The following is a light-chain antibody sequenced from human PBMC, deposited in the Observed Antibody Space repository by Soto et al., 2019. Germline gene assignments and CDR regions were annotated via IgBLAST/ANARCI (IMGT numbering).Light chain of an antibody. Sequence: DIQMTQSPSSLSASVGDRVSITCRASQDINNYLAWYQQKPGKAPQVLIYATSTLQAGVPSRFSGRVSGTEFTLTISSLQPEDVATYYCQKYDNAPYTFGHGTKLEIK. CDR1: QDINNY. CDR3: QKYDNAPYT. CDR2: ATS. V-gene: IGKV1-27*01. J-gene: IGKJ2*01.